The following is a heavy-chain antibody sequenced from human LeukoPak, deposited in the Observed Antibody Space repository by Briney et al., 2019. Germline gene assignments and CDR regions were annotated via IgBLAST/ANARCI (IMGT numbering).Heavy chain of an antibody. CDR2: INHSGST. CDR1: GGSFSGYY. Sequence: SETLSLTCAVSGGSFSGYYWSWIRQPPGKGLEWIGEINHSGSTNYNPSLKSRVTISVDTSKNQFSLKLSSVPAADTGVYYCARRIAARPHYYYYMDVGGKGTTVTVFS. J-gene: IGHJ6*03. D-gene: IGHD6-6*01. CDR3: ARRIAARPHYYYYMDV. V-gene: IGHV4-34*01.